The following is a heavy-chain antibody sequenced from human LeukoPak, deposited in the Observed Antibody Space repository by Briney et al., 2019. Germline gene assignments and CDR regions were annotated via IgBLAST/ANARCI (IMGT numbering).Heavy chain of an antibody. CDR2: IYYSGST. CDR1: GGSISSGGYY. Sequence: SQTLSLTCTVSGGSISSGGYYWSWLRQHPGKGLEWIGYIYYSGSTYYNPSLKSRVTISVDTSKNQFSLKLSSVTAADTAVYYCARGRDIVVVPANSYYFDYWGQGTLVTVSS. CDR3: ARGRDIVVVPANSYYFDY. D-gene: IGHD2-2*01. J-gene: IGHJ4*02. V-gene: IGHV4-31*03.